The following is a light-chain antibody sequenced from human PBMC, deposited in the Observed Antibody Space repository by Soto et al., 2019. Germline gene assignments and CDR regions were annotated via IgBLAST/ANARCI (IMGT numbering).Light chain of an antibody. CDR2: DAS. V-gene: IGKV3-20*01. Sequence: EIVLTQSPGTLSLSPGERATLSCRASQSIRRNYLAWYQQKPGQAPRVVIYDASSRATGIPDRISGSGSGTDFTLTISRLEPEDFAVYYCQQYGSPPDIFGGGTKVEIK. J-gene: IGKJ4*01. CDR3: QQYGSPPDI. CDR1: QSIRRNY.